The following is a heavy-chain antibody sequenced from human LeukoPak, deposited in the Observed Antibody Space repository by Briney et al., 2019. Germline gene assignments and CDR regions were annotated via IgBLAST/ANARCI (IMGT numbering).Heavy chain of an antibody. V-gene: IGHV1-46*03. CDR3: VREYHGGYFDF. D-gene: IGHD3-16*01. CDR1: GYTFTSFY. CDR2: VYPSAGTS. Sequence: ASVKVSCKASGYTFTSFYMHWVRQAPGQGLEWLGVVYPSAGTSDPAQRFRARITLSDDTPTSTAYMELRSLISEDTAVYFCVREYHGGYFDFWGQGTLVTVSS. J-gene: IGHJ4*02.